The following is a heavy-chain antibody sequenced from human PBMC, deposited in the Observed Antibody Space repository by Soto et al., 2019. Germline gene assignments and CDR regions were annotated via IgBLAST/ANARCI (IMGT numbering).Heavy chain of an antibody. CDR2: IHNSGNT. CDR3: ARLHYTVVTPIDL. D-gene: IGHD2-21*02. CDR1: GGSITNYY. Sequence: QVQLQESGPGLVKPSETLSLTCSVPGGSITNYYWTWIRQLPGKRLEWIAHIHNSGNTNSNPSLKSRVTISMDTSKNQISLRLTSVTAADTAMYYCARLHYTVVTPIDLWGQGTMVTVAS. V-gene: IGHV4-59*01. J-gene: IGHJ3*01.